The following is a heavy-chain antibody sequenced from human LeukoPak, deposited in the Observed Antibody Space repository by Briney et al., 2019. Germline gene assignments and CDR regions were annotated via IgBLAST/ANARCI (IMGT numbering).Heavy chain of an antibody. D-gene: IGHD6-19*01. Sequence: PGGSLRLSCAASGFTFSSYSMNWVRQAPGKGLEWVSLIYSGGSTYYADSVKGRFTISRDNSKNTLYLQMNSLRAEDTAVYYCARNSYSSGWYNWFDPWGQGTLVTVSS. CDR3: ARNSYSSGWYNWFDP. CDR2: IYSGGST. V-gene: IGHV3-66*01. J-gene: IGHJ5*02. CDR1: GFTFSSYS.